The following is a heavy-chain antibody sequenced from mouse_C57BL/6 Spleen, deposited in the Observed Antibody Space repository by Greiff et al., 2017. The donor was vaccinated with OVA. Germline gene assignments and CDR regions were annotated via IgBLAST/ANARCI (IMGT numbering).Heavy chain of an antibody. CDR2: IHPNSGSI. Sequence: QVQLQQPGAELVKPGASVKLSCKASGYTFTSYWMHWVKQRPGQGLEWIGMIHPNSGSINYNEKFKSKATLTVDKSSSTAYMQLSSLTSEDSAVYYCAREEVYDNYAWFAYWGQGTLVTVSA. CDR1: GYTFTSYW. D-gene: IGHD2-1*01. J-gene: IGHJ3*01. V-gene: IGHV1-64*01. CDR3: AREEVYDNYAWFAY.